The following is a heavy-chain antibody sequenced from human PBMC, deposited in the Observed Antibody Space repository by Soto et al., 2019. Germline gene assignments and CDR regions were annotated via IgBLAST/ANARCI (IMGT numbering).Heavy chain of an antibody. D-gene: IGHD5-18*01. CDR1: EYTFTSYT. J-gene: IGHJ4*02. Sequence: QVQVLQSGAEVKKPGASVKVSCKASEYTFTSYTMHWVRQAPGQRLEWMGWINGGNGNTKYSQQFQGRVTITRDTSASTAYMERLSLRSDDTSVYYCAREIQGLSYFDYWGQGTLVSVS. V-gene: IGHV1-3*01. CDR3: AREIQGLSYFDY. CDR2: INGGNGNT.